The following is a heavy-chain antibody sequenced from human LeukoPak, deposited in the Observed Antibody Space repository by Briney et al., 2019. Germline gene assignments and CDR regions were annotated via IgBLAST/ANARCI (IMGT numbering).Heavy chain of an antibody. Sequence: ASVKVSCKASGGTFSSYGISWVRQAPGQGLEWMGWISAYNGNTNYAQKLQGRVTMTTDTSTSTAYMELRSLRSDDTAVYYCARPSEYYYDSSGYLGLDYWGQGTLVTVSS. CDR2: ISAYNGNT. V-gene: IGHV1-18*01. CDR3: ARPSEYYYDSSGYLGLDY. CDR1: GGTFSSYG. J-gene: IGHJ4*02. D-gene: IGHD3-22*01.